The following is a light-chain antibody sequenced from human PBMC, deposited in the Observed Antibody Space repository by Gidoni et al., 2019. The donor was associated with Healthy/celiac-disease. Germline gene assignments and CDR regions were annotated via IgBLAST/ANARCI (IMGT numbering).Light chain of an antibody. CDR2: AAS. Sequence: DIQMTQSPSSLSASVGDRVTITCRASQSISSYLNWYQQRPGKAPKLLIYAASSLQGGVPSRFSGSGSGTDFTLTISSLQPEDFATYYCQHSYSTPPYTFGQGTKLEVK. V-gene: IGKV1-39*01. CDR3: QHSYSTPPYT. CDR1: QSISSY. J-gene: IGKJ2*01.